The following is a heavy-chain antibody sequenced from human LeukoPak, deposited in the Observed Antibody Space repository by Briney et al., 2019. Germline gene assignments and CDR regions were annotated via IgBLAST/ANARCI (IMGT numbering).Heavy chain of an antibody. V-gene: IGHV3-23*01. Sequence: GGSLRLSCGASGFTFSSYAMSWVRQAPGKGLEWVSVISSSGVNTFYADSVKGRFTISRDNAKNTLYLQMNSLRAEDTAVYSCARDGELTWGMDVWGQGTTVTVSS. J-gene: IGHJ6*02. CDR1: GFTFSSYA. CDR3: ARDGELTWGMDV. D-gene: IGHD3-16*02. CDR2: ISSSGVNT.